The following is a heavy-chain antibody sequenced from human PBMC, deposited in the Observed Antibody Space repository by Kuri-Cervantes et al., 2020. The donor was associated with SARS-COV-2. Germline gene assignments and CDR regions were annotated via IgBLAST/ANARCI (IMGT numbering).Heavy chain of an antibody. Sequence: GSLRLSCTVSGGSISSYYWSWIRQPAGKGLEWIGRIYTDGSTNYNPSLKSRVTMSLDTSKNQFSLRLYTVTAADTAVYYCARDKGHCSDTSCYYYCMDVWGKGTTVTVSS. CDR2: IYTDGST. CDR3: ARDKGHCSDTSCYYYCMDV. D-gene: IGHD2-2*01. J-gene: IGHJ6*03. V-gene: IGHV4-4*07. CDR1: GGSISSYY.